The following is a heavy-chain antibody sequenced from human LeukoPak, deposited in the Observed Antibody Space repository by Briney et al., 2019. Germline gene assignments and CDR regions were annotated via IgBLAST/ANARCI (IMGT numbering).Heavy chain of an antibody. CDR2: INPSGGST. J-gene: IGHJ3*02. Sequence: GASVKVSCKASGYTFTSYYMHWVRQAPGQGLEWMGVINPSGGSTNSPQKFQGRVTMTTDTSTSTAYMELRSLRSDDTAVYYCARVFKILAAAGINGAFDIWGQGTMVTVSS. V-gene: IGHV1-46*01. CDR1: GYTFTSYY. D-gene: IGHD6-13*01. CDR3: ARVFKILAAAGINGAFDI.